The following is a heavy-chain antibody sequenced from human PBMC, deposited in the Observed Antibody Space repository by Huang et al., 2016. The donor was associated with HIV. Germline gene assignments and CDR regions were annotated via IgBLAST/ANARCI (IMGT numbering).Heavy chain of an antibody. V-gene: IGHV1-2*02. Sequence: QVQLVQSGAEVKNPGASVRVSCKASGYTFTDSNIHWVRQAPGQGLEWMGWINPKRGGIIDAQRFQGRITMTRDTTISTVHMDLRRIQSDDTAVYFCARDWSFGSSTSPADWGQGTLVTVSS. J-gene: IGHJ4*02. CDR1: GYTFTDSN. CDR2: INPKRGGI. CDR3: ARDWSFGSSTSPAD. D-gene: IGHD6-6*01.